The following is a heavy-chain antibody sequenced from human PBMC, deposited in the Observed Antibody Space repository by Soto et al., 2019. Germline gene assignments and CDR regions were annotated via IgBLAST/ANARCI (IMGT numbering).Heavy chain of an antibody. J-gene: IGHJ4*02. CDR2: IIPVFGTT. Sequence: QEQLVQSGAEVKKPGSSVKVSCKDSGGLFSSYAISWVRQAPGQGLEWMGGIIPVFGTTYYEQNFQDRVTITADESTNTAYLELNSLKYEDTAMYYCARVGSGYVWFNEYWGQGALVTVSS. CDR3: ARVGSGYVWFNEY. CDR1: GGLFSSYA. V-gene: IGHV1-69*01. D-gene: IGHD3-22*01.